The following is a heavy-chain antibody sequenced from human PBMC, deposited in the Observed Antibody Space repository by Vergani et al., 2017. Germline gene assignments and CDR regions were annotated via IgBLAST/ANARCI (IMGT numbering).Heavy chain of an antibody. J-gene: IGHJ6*03. CDR3: AKVGGLGNIYYYYYMDV. CDR2: IRYDGSNK. D-gene: IGHD1-26*01. CDR1: GFTFSSYG. V-gene: IGHV3-30*02. Sequence: QVQLVESGGGVVQPGGSLRLSCAASGFTFSSYGMHWVRQAPGKGLEWVAFIRYDGSNKYYADSVKGRFTISRDNSKNTLYLQMNSLRAEDTAVYYCAKVGGLGNIYYYYYMDVWGKGTTVTVSS.